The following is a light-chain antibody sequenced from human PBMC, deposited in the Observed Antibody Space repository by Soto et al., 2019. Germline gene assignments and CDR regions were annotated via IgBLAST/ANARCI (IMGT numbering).Light chain of an antibody. V-gene: IGKV3-20*01. J-gene: IGKJ2*01. CDR2: ATS. CDR1: QSVDSSY. CDR3: QHYGSSIYT. Sequence: ENVLTQSPGTLSLSPGERATLSCRASQSVDSSYLAWYQQKPGQAPRLLIYATSSRATGIPDRFSGSGSGTDFTLTINRPEPEDFAVYYCQHYGSSIYTFGQGTKLEIK.